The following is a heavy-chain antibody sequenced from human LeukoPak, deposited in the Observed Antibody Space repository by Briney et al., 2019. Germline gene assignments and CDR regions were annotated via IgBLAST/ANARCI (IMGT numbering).Heavy chain of an antibody. D-gene: IGHD3-10*01. CDR1: GYTFTSYD. Sequence: ASVKASCKASGYTFTSYDINWVRQATGQGLEWMGWMNPNSGNTGYAQKFQGRVTMTRNTSISTAYMELSSLRSEDTAVYYCARDQWFGESHFDYWGQGTLVTVSS. J-gene: IGHJ4*02. CDR2: MNPNSGNT. CDR3: ARDQWFGESHFDY. V-gene: IGHV1-8*01.